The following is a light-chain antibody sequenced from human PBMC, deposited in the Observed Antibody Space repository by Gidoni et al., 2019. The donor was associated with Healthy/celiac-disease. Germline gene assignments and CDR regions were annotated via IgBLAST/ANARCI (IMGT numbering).Light chain of an antibody. CDR3: MQALQTPWT. CDR2: LGS. Sequence: DIVMTQSPLSLPVPPGEPASISCRSSQSLLHSNGYNYLYWYLQKPGQSPQLLIYLGSNRASGVPDRFSGSGSGTDFTLKISRVEAEDVGVYYCMQALQTPWTFGQGTKVEIK. V-gene: IGKV2-28*01. J-gene: IGKJ1*01. CDR1: QSLLHSNGYNY.